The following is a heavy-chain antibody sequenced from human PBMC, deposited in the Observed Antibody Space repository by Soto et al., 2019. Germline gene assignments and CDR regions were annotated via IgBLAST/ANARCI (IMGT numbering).Heavy chain of an antibody. CDR1: GGSISSTSHY. CDR3: AKNGVFSTADCFAP. D-gene: IGHD4-4*01. J-gene: IGHJ5*02. CDR2: IYHDGSA. V-gene: IGHV4-39*02. Sequence: QLQLQELGPGLVKPSETLSLTCSVSGGSISSTSHYWGWIRQSPGKGLEWIATIYHDGSAFYNPSLQSRVTISTDTPTKHFSLQLTSVTASDTAVEYCAKNGVFSTADCFAPWGQGNLVIVSS.